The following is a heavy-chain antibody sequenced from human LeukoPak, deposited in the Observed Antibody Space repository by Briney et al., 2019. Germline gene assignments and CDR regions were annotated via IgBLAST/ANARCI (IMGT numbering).Heavy chain of an antibody. CDR1: GFTFSSYS. Sequence: GGSLRLSCAASGFTFSSYSMTWVRQAPGKGLEWVSSISSSSSYIYYADSVKGRFTISRDNAKNSLYLQMNSLRAEDTAVYYCARVPLDYDILTGYSNYFDYWGQGTLVTVSS. CDR2: ISSSSSYI. V-gene: IGHV3-21*01. J-gene: IGHJ4*02. CDR3: ARVPLDYDILTGYSNYFDY. D-gene: IGHD3-9*01.